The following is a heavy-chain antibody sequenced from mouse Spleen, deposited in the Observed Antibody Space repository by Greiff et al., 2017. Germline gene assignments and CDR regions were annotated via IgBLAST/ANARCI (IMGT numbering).Heavy chain of an antibody. J-gene: IGHJ4*01. CDR1: GFTFSSYT. CDR3: TRDERELRMAMDY. Sequence: DVMLVESGGGLVKPGGSLKLSCAASGFTFSSYTMSWVRQTPEKRLEWVATISSGGSYTYYPDSVKGRFTISRDNAKNTLYLQMSSLKSEDTAMYYCTRDERELRMAMDYWGQGTSVTVSS. D-gene: IGHD1-1*01. CDR2: ISSGGSYT. V-gene: IGHV5-6-4*01.